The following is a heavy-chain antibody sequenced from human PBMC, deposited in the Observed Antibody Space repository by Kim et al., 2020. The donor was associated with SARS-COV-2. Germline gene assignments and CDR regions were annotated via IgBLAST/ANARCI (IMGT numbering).Heavy chain of an antibody. CDR3: AREGLGYCSGGSCSFDY. J-gene: IGHJ4*02. V-gene: IGHV1-8*01. CDR1: GYTFTSYD. CDR2: MNPNSGNT. D-gene: IGHD2-15*01. Sequence: ASVKVSCKASGYTFTSYDINWVRQATGQGLEWMGWMNPNSGNTGYAQKFQGRVTMTRNTSISTAYMELSSLRSEDTAVYYCAREGLGYCSGGSCSFDYWGQGTLVTVSS.